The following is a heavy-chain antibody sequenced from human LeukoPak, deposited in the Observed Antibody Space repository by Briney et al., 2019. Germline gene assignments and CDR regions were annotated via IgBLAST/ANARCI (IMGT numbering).Heavy chain of an antibody. D-gene: IGHD5-18*01. CDR3: ASRISYGRYYFDY. J-gene: IGHJ4*02. CDR2: INHSGST. CDR1: GGSFSGYY. Sequence: SETLSLTCAVYGGSFSGYYWSWIRQPPGKGLEWIGEINHSGSTNYNPSLKSRVTISVDTSKNQFSLKLSSVTAADTAVYYCASRISYGRYYFDYWGQGTLVTVSS. V-gene: IGHV4-34*01.